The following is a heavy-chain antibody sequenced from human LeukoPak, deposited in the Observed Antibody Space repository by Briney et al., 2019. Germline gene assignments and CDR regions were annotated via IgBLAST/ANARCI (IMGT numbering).Heavy chain of an antibody. J-gene: IGHJ4*02. Sequence: GRSLRLSCAASGFTFSNFLMHWVRQAPGKGLEWVAVISYDGSDKNHGDSVKGRFTISRDNSKNTLYLQMDSLRTEDTAVYYCARGSGRIAAGGSEHYWGQGTLVTVSS. CDR1: GFTFSNFL. CDR2: ISYDGSDK. D-gene: IGHD6-13*01. CDR3: ARGSGRIAAGGSEHY. V-gene: IGHV3-30-3*01.